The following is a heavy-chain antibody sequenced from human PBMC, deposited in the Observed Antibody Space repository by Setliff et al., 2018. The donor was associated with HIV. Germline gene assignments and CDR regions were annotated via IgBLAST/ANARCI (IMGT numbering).Heavy chain of an antibody. CDR1: GVSVSSGGYY. CDR3: ARGESTTWDLAEYFQH. Sequence: SETLSLTCTVSGVSVSSGGYYWSWIRQHPGKGLEWIGYVYYTGTSYFNPSLKSRITISVDTSKNHFSLKLGFVTAADTVVYYCARGESTTWDLAEYFQHWGHGTLVTVSS. V-gene: IGHV4-31*03. J-gene: IGHJ1*01. D-gene: IGHD2-2*01. CDR2: VYYTGTS.